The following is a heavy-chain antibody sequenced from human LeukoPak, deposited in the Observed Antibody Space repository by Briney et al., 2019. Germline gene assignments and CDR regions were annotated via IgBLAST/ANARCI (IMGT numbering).Heavy chain of an antibody. J-gene: IGHJ4*02. V-gene: IGHV1-2*02. CDR2: INPKNGDT. CDR1: GYTFSDYY. Sequence: DSVKVSCKASGYTFSDYYLHWVRQAPGQGLEWMAWINPKNGDTNYAQKFQGRVSMTRDTSISTAYMELSRLRSDDTAVYYCARAGTVMLLDYWGQGTQVTVSS. CDR3: ARAGTVMLLDY. D-gene: IGHD3-16*01.